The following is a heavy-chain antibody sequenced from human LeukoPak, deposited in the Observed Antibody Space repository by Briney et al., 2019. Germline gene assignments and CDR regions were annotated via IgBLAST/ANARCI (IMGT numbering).Heavy chain of an antibody. J-gene: IGHJ3*02. CDR2: ISGGAYST. CDR1: GFTFSSYA. D-gene: IGHD3-22*01. Sequence: GGSLRLSCAASGFTFSSYAMTWVRQAPGKGLEWISAISGGAYSTSYADSVKGRFTISRDNSKNTLYLQMNSLRAEDTAIYYCARNTSGFKLGDAFDIWGQGTMVTVSS. CDR3: ARNTSGFKLGDAFDI. V-gene: IGHV3-23*01.